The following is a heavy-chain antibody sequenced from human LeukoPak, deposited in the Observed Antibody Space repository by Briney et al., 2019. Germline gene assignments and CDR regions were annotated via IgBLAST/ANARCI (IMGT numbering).Heavy chain of an antibody. V-gene: IGHV4-59*02. CDR2: IYYTGT. CDR1: GGSVTDYY. D-gene: IGHD3-10*01. Sequence: SETLSLTCTVSGGSVTDYYWSWIRQSPGKGLEWIGYIYYTGTSYNPSLKSRVTMSVDTSKNQFSLKLSSVTAADTAVYYCARDFSPYYYGSGSSPNWFDPWGQGTLVTVSS. CDR3: ARDFSPYYYGSGSSPNWFDP. J-gene: IGHJ5*02.